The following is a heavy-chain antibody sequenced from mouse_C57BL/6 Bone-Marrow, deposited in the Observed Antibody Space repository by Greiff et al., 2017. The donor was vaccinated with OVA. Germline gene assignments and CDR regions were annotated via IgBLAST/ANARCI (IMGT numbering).Heavy chain of an antibody. D-gene: IGHD1-1*01. J-gene: IGHJ3*01. V-gene: IGHV1-50*01. CDR2: IDPSDSNT. CDR1: GYTFTSYW. Sequence: QVQLQQPGAELVKPGASVKLSCKASGYTFTSYWMQWVKQRPGQGLEWIGEIDPSDSNTNYNQKFKGKATLTVDTSSSTAYMQLSSLTSEDSAVXYCASRYGSTFAYWGQGTLVTVTA. CDR3: ASRYGSTFAY.